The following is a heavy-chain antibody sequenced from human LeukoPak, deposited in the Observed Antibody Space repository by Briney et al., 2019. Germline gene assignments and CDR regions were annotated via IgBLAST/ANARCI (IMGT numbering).Heavy chain of an antibody. Sequence: GGSLRLSCATSGFTFSNHAMHWVRQASGKGLEWVSAIGTAGDTFYPDSVKGRFTISRDNSKNTLYLQMNSLRAEDTAVYYCARDHADAWGYYYYGMDVWGQGTTVTVSS. J-gene: IGHJ6*02. CDR1: GFTFSNHA. D-gene: IGHD3-16*01. CDR2: IGTAGDT. CDR3: ARDHADAWGYYYYGMDV. V-gene: IGHV3-13*01.